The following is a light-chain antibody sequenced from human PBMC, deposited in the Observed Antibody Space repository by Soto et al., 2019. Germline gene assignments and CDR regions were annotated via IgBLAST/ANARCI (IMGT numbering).Light chain of an antibody. V-gene: IGKV3-11*01. CDR1: QSVSSY. Sequence: EIVLTQSPATLSLSPGERATLSCRASQSVSSYLASYQQKPGQAPRLLIYDASNRATGIPARFSGSGSGTDFTLTISSLEPEDFAVYYCQQRGNWPWTFGQGTKVDIK. J-gene: IGKJ1*01. CDR3: QQRGNWPWT. CDR2: DAS.